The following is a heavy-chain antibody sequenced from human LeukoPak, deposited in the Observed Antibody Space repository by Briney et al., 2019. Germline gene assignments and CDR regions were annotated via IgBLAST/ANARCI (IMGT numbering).Heavy chain of an antibody. Sequence: SETLSLTCAVYGGSFSGYYWSWIRQPPGKGLEWIREINHSGSTNYNPSLKSRVTISVDTSKNQFSLKLSSVTAADTAVYYCARALKDFWSGYSRAYFDYWGQGTLVTVSS. CDR1: GGSFSGYY. J-gene: IGHJ4*02. CDR2: INHSGST. CDR3: ARALKDFWSGYSRAYFDY. V-gene: IGHV4-34*01. D-gene: IGHD3-3*01.